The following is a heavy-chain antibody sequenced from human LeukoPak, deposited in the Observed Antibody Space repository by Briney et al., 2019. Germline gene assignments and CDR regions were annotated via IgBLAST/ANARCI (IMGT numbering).Heavy chain of an antibody. CDR2: VIPIFGTA. Sequence: SVKVSCKASGGTFISYAISWVRQAPGHGLELMGRVIPIFGTATYAKKFQGRVTITTDDSSSTAYLQLSSLRSEDTAVYYCARYPNSWSHYCDYGGQGTGVSVST. CDR3: ARYPNSWSHYCDY. CDR1: GGTFISYA. J-gene: IGHJ4*02. D-gene: IGHD1-26*01. V-gene: IGHV1-69*05.